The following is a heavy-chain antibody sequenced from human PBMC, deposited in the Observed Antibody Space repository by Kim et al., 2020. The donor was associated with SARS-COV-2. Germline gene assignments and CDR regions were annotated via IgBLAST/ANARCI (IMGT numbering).Heavy chain of an antibody. J-gene: IGHJ4*02. Sequence: LMGRFIISKDRSKNTLYLQMNSRRSEDTAIYYCAKRGGYFDCSTSSYSDYWGQGTLVTVSS. V-gene: IGHV3-30*02. D-gene: IGHD2-15*01. CDR3: AKRGGYFDCSTSSYSDY.